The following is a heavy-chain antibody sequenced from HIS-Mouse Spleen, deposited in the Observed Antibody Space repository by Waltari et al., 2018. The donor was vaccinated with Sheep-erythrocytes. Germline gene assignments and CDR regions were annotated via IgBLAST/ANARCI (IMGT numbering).Heavy chain of an antibody. CDR1: GFTLRSYV. Sequence: EVQLVESGGGLVQPGGSLRLSCAASGFTLRSYVMNGVRQAPGKGLDWVSYISSSSRTIYYADSVKGRFTISRDNAKNSLYLQMNSLRDEDTAVYYCARGLYSSSWYWYFDLWGRGTLVTVSS. V-gene: IGHV3-48*02. D-gene: IGHD6-13*01. CDR2: ISSSSRTI. J-gene: IGHJ2*01. CDR3: ARGLYSSSWYWYFDL.